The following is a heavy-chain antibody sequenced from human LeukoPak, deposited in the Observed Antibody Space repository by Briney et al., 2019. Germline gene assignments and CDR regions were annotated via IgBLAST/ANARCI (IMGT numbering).Heavy chain of an antibody. D-gene: IGHD6-13*01. CDR2: ISNSSNYI. Sequence: GGSLRLSCAASGFNFSDYNMNWVRQAPGKGLEWVSVISNSSNYIYYADSVKGRFTISRDNAKNSLYLQMDSLRAKDTAVYYCARVSTAVSLAIDYWGQGTLVTVST. V-gene: IGHV3-21*06. CDR3: ARVSTAVSLAIDY. J-gene: IGHJ4*02. CDR1: GFNFSDYN.